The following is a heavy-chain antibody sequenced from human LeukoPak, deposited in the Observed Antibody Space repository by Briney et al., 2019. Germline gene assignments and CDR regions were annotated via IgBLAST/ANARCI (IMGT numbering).Heavy chain of an antibody. D-gene: IGHD2-21*01. V-gene: IGHV3-53*01. CDR1: GFTVRTHS. J-gene: IGHJ1*01. CDR3: ASAREYCGGAECYEYFQH. Sequence: GGSLRLSCAAPGFTVRTHSMSWVRQAPGKGLEWVSVIYGGGSTYYADSVNGRFTISRDSSKNTLFLQMNSLRAEDTALYYCASAREYCGGAECYEYFQHWGQGTLVTVSS. CDR2: IYGGGST.